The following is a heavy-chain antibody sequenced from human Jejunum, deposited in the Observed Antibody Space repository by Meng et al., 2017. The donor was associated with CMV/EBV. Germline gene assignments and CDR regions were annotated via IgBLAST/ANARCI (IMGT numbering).Heavy chain of an antibody. V-gene: IGHV3-66*02. Sequence: SCAASGFTVSSNYMSWVRQAPGKGLEWVSIIYTGGSTYYADSVKGRFTISRDNSKITLYLQMNSLRAEDTAVYYCARGRLTGYFDYWGQGTLVTVSS. D-gene: IGHD2-8*01. CDR2: IYTGGST. J-gene: IGHJ4*02. CDR1: GFTVSSNY. CDR3: ARGRLTGYFDY.